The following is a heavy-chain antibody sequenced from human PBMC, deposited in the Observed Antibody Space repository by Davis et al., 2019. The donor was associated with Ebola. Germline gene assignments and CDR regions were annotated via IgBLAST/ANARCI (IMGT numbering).Heavy chain of an antibody. CDR1: GFTFSDYY. CDR3: ARESNWGSLFFLGYYGMDV. Sequence: GGSLRLSCATSGFTFSDYYKSWIRQAPGKGLEWVANIKQDGSEKYYVDSVKGRFTISRDNAKNSLYLQMNSLRAEDTAVYYCARESNWGSLFFLGYYGMDVWGQGTMVTVSS. J-gene: IGHJ6*02. V-gene: IGHV3-7*01. D-gene: IGHD7-27*01. CDR2: IKQDGSEK.